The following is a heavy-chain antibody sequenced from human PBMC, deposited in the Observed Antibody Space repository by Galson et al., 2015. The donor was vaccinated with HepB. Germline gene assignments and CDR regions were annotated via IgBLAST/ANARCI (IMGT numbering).Heavy chain of an antibody. CDR2: INPNSGGT. D-gene: IGHD3-10*01. CDR3: ARDLYYYGSGDDTSARRGNYYYYGMDV. J-gene: IGHJ6*02. Sequence: SVKVSCKASGYTFTGYYMHWVRQAPGQGFEWMGWINPNSGGTNYAQKFKGWVTMTRDTSISTAYMELSRLRSDDTAVYYCARDLYYYGSGDDTSARRGNYYYYGMDVWGQGTTVTVSS. V-gene: IGHV1-2*04. CDR1: GYTFTGYY.